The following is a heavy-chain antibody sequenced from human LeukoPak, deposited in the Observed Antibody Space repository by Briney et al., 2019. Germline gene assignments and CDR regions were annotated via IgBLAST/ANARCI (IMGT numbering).Heavy chain of an antibody. J-gene: IGHJ6*01. D-gene: IGHD6-19*01. V-gene: IGHV4-59*08. CDR1: GGSISRYY. Sequence: SETLSLTCTVSGGSISRYYWSWIRQPPGKGLQWIGHIYHSGSTNYNPTLKSRVTISVGTSKNQFSLWLSSLTAADTAVYYCATLHSSCWYGPALVGIDVCWEGITVIVSS. CDR3: ATLHSSCWYGPALVGIDV. CDR2: IYHSGST.